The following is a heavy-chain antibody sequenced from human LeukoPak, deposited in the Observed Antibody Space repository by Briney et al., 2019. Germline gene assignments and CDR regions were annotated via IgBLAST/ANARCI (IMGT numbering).Heavy chain of an antibody. J-gene: IGHJ3*02. CDR2: INSYGSST. Sequence: GGSLRLSCAASGFTFSSYWMHWVRQVPGKGLVWVSRINSYGSSTSYADSVKGRFTISRDNAKNTLYAQMNSLRAEDTAVYYCSTGSGHAFDIWGRGTMVTVSS. CDR1: GFTFSSYW. V-gene: IGHV3-74*01. CDR3: STGSGHAFDI. D-gene: IGHD3-10*01.